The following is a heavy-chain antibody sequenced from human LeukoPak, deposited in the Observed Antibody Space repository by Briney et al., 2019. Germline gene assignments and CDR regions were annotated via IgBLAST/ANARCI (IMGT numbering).Heavy chain of an antibody. V-gene: IGHV1-69*13. D-gene: IGHD2-2*01. CDR3: ARAGRLGYCSSTNCYEEVKD. Sequence: SVKVSCRASGYTFTKYDMNWLRQATGQGLEWMGGIIPIFDTPNYAQKFQGRVTITADESTSTAYMELSSLRSEDTAVYYCARAGRLGYCSSTNCYEEVKDWGQGTLVTVSS. J-gene: IGHJ1*01. CDR1: GYTFTKYD. CDR2: IIPIFDTP.